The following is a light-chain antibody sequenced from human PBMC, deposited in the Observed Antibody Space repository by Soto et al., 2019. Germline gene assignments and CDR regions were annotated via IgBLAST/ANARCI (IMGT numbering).Light chain of an antibody. J-gene: IGKJ5*01. CDR2: AAS. V-gene: IGKV1-17*01. Sequence: DIQMTQSPSSLSASVGDRVIITCRASQGIRNDLGWYQQKPGKAPKSLIYAASSLQSGVPSRFSGSGSGTEFTLTISSLQPEDIATYYCQQYSHLITFGQGTRLEIK. CDR3: QQYSHLIT. CDR1: QGIRND.